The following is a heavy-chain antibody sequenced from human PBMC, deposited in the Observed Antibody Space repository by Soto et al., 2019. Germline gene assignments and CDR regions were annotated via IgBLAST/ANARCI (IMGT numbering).Heavy chain of an antibody. J-gene: IGHJ4*02. CDR1: GYTFTSYG. D-gene: IGHD3-9*01. CDR2: ISAYNGNT. CDR3: ARVAKRVGFDWLFYPNLDY. Sequence: ASVKVSCKASGYTFTSYGISWVRQAPGQGLEWMGWISAYNGNTNYAQKLQGRVTMTTDTSTSTAYMELRSLRSDDTAVYYCARVAKRVGFDWLFYPNLDYWGQGTLVTVYS. V-gene: IGHV1-18*01.